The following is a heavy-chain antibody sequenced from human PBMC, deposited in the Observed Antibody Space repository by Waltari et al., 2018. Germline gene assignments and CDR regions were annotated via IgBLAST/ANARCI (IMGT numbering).Heavy chain of an antibody. CDR3: ARVGYDFWSGYYTHYYYYYMDV. CDR2: IYYSGST. J-gene: IGHJ6*03. Sequence: QVQLQESGPGLVKPSETLSLTCTVSGGSISSYYWSWIRQPPGKGLEWIGYIYYSGSTNYNPSLKSRVTISVDTSKNQFSLKLSSVTAADTAVYYCARVGYDFWSGYYTHYYYYYMDVWGKGTTVTISS. CDR1: GGSISSYY. D-gene: IGHD3-3*01. V-gene: IGHV4-59*01.